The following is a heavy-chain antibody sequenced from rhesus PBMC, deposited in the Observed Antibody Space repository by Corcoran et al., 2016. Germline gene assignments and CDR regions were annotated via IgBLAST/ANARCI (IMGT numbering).Heavy chain of an antibody. V-gene: IGHV3S5*01. CDR3: AKDHGGRYPED. D-gene: IGHD4-29*01. CDR2: ISDTGGNT. J-gene: IGHJ4*01. CDR1: GFTFRTYG. Sequence: EVQLVETGGGLVQPGVSLKVYCTASGFTFRTYGMTWVRQAPGKGLEWVSTISDTGGNTYYADSVKGRFTISRDNSKNTLSLQMNSLRTEDTAVYFCAKDHGGRYPEDWGQGVLVTVSS.